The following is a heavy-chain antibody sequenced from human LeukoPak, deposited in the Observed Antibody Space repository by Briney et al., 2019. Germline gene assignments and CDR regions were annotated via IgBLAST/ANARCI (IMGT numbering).Heavy chain of an antibody. D-gene: IGHD5-12*01. CDR1: GFTFSSYS. CDR2: ISSSISYI. CDR3: ARVIGGYGDY. Sequence: PGGSLRLSCAASGFTFSSYSMNWVRQAPGKGLEWVSSISSSISYIYYADSVKGRFTISRDNAKNSLYLQMNSVRAEDTAVYYCARVIGGYGDYWGQGTLVTVSS. V-gene: IGHV3-21*01. J-gene: IGHJ4*02.